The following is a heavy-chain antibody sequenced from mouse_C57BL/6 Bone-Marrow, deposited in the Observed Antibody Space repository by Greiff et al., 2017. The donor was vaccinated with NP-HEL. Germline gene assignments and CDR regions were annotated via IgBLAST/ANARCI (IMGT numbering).Heavy chain of an antibody. CDR3: ARGNYVDWYFDV. Sequence: VQLQQSGPELVKPGASVKISCKASGYTFTDYYMNWVKQSHGKSLEWIGDINPNNGGTSYNQKFKGKATLTVDKSSSTAYMELRSLTSEDSAVYYCARGNYVDWYFDVWGTGTTVTVSS. V-gene: IGHV1-26*01. D-gene: IGHD2-1*01. CDR2: INPNNGGT. CDR1: GYTFTDYY. J-gene: IGHJ1*03.